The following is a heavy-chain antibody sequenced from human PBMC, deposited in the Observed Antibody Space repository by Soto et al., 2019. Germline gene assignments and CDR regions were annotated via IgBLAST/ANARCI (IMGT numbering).Heavy chain of an antibody. J-gene: IGHJ4*02. CDR2: IIPKYGTT. V-gene: IGHV1-69*01. CDR3: ARTRQRRPVFYVDY. CDR1: GGPFNTFG. D-gene: IGHD2-2*01. Sequence: QVQLMQSGAEVTKPGSSVKVSCKASGGPFNTFGISWVRQAPGQGLEWMGGIIPKYGTTNYARRFQGRVTITADESTTTAYLELSSLRHDDTAIYYCARTRQRRPVFYVDYWAQGTPISVTS.